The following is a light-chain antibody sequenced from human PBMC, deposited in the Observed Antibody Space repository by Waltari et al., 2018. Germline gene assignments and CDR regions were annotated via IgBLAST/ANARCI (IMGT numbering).Light chain of an antibody. CDR3: TRGTRWPLT. CDR1: QSLVHSDGNTY. J-gene: IGKJ4*01. V-gene: IGKV2-30*02. Sequence: DVVMTQSPLSLPVTLGQPASISCKSSQSLVHSDGNTYLAWFQQMPGQSPRRLIYKVSYLESGVPERFSASRSRTDFTLNIRCVDAGYVRVYYVTRGTRWPLTFAGGTYV. CDR2: KVS.